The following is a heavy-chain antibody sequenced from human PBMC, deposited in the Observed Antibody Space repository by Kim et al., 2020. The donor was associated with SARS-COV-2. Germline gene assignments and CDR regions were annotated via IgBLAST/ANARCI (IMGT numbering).Heavy chain of an antibody. D-gene: IGHD1-26*01. J-gene: IGHJ4*02. CDR3: ARGGWWELPLDY. CDR2: IYTSGST. CDR1: GGSISSYY. V-gene: IGHV4-4*07. Sequence: SETLSLTCTVSGGSISSYYWSWIRQPAGKGLEWIGRIYTSGSTNYNPSLKSRVTMSVHTSKNQFSLKLSSVTAADTAVYYCARGGWWELPLDYWGQGTLVTVSS.